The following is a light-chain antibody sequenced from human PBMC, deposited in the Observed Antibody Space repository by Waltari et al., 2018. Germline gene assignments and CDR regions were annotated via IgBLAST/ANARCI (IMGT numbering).Light chain of an antibody. CDR1: QSVSRT. V-gene: IGKV3D-15*01. CDR2: GAS. J-gene: IGKJ1*01. Sequence: SCRASQSVSRTLAWYQQKPGQAPRLLIYGASTRATGIPDRFSGSGSGTDFTLTINSLQAEDVAVYYCQQYDSTPWTFGQGTKVEIK. CDR3: QQYDSTPWT.